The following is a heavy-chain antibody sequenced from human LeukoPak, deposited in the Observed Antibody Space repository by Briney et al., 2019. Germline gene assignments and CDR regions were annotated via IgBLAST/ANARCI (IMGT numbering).Heavy chain of an antibody. V-gene: IGHV4-59*01. CDR1: GGSISSYY. CDR2: IYYSGST. Sequence: SETLSLTCTVSGGSISSYYWNWIRQPPGKGLEWIGYIYYSGSTNYNPSLKSRVTISVDTSKNQFSLKLSSVTAADTAVYYCAGRLWRRDGYDLSAFDIWGQGTMVTVSS. D-gene: IGHD5-24*01. CDR3: AGRLWRRDGYDLSAFDI. J-gene: IGHJ3*02.